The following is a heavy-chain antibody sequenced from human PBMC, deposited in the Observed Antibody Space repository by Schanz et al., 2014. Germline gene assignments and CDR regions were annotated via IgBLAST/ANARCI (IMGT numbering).Heavy chain of an antibody. V-gene: IGHV4-31*03. CDR1: GGSISSGGYY. CDR3: GRDSLPTLEWSGGMDV. J-gene: IGHJ6*02. CDR2: IYYSGST. D-gene: IGHD3-3*01. Sequence: QVQLQESGPGLVKPSQTLSLTCTVSGGSISSGGYYWSWIRQHPGKGLEWIGYIYYSGSTYSNPSLKNRVTITVETSKDQFPLKASSVNGADTAVYFRGRDSLPTLEWSGGMDVWGQGTTVTVSS.